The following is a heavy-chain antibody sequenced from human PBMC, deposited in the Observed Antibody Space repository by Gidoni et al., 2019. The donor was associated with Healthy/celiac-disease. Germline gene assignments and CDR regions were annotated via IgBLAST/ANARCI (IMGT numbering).Heavy chain of an antibody. CDR3: ARALYYYDSIFDY. D-gene: IGHD3-22*01. Sequence: QVQLQESGPGLVKPSETLSLTCTVPGGSISSYYWSWIRQPPGKGLEWIGYIYYSGSTNYNPSLKSRVTISVDTSKNQFSLKLSSVTAADTAVYYCARALYYYDSIFDYWGQGTLVTVSS. J-gene: IGHJ4*02. CDR2: IYYSGST. V-gene: IGHV4-59*01. CDR1: GGSISSYY.